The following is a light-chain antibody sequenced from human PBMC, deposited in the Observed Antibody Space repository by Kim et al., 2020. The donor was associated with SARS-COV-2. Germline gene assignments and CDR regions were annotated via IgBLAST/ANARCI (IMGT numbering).Light chain of an antibody. J-gene: IGLJ1*01. Sequence: GPRVTISCARISSNVGSNYVYWYQQLPGTAPKLLIYRNKQRPSGVPDRFSGSKSGTSASLAISGLRSEDEADYYCAAWDDSLSGYVFGTGTKVTVL. CDR3: AAWDDSLSGYV. CDR2: RNK. V-gene: IGLV1-47*01. CDR1: SSNVGSNY.